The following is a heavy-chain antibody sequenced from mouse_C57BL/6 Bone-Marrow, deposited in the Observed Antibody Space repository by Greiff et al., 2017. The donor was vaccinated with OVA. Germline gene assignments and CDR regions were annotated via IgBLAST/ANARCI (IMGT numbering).Heavy chain of an antibody. CDR2: ISYDGSN. J-gene: IGHJ2*01. D-gene: IGHD3-2*02. CDR1: GYSITSGYY. CDR3: AGGQLRRLFDY. V-gene: IGHV3-6*01. Sequence: VQLKESGPGLVKPSQSLSLTCSVTGYSITSGYYWNWIRQFPGNKLEWMGYISYDGSNNYNPSLKNRISITRDTSKNQFFLKLNSVTTEDTATYYCAGGQLRRLFDYWGQGTTLTVSS.